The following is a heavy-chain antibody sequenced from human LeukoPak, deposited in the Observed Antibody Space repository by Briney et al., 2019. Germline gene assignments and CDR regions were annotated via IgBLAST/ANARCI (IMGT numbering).Heavy chain of an antibody. V-gene: IGHV3-74*03. Sequence: GGSLRLSCVASGFTFSSYWMHWVRQAPGKGLVWVSRINSDGSSTKCADSVKGRFTISRDNAKNTLYLQMNSLRAEDTAVYYCARRSAAKDAFDIWGQGTMVTVSS. CDR1: GFTFSSYW. CDR3: ARRSAAKDAFDI. CDR2: INSDGSST. D-gene: IGHD6-25*01. J-gene: IGHJ3*02.